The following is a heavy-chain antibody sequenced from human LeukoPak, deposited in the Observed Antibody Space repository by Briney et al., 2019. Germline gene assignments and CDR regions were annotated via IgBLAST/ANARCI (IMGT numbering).Heavy chain of an antibody. CDR3: ATWAATILGTDC. V-gene: IGHV3-30*02. CDR2: IQYDGTNK. Sequence: GGSLRLSCAASGFDFSGCGMYWVRQAPGKGLEWVAFIQYDGTNKYCTESVKGRFTISRDNSKNTLFLEMDSLRAEDTAVYYCATWAATILGTDCWGQGTLVTVSS. J-gene: IGHJ4*02. D-gene: IGHD3-3*01. CDR1: GFDFSGCG.